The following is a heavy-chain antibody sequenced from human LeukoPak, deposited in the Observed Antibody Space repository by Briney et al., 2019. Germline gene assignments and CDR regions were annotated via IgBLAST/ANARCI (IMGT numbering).Heavy chain of an antibody. J-gene: IGHJ6*02. CDR1: GGSISSYY. Sequence: SETLSLTCTVSGGSISSYYWSWIRQPAGKGLEWIGRIYTSGSTNYNPSLKSRVTMSVDTSKNQFSLKLSSVTAADTAVYYCAREGVWFGELGSLYGMDVWGQGTTVTVSS. CDR2: IYTSGST. CDR3: AREGVWFGELGSLYGMDV. V-gene: IGHV4-4*07. D-gene: IGHD3-10*01.